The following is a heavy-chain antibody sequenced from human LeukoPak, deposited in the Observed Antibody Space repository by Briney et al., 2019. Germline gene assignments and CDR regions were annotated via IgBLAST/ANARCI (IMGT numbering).Heavy chain of an antibody. CDR3: TRGDSSSKIDY. D-gene: IGHD6-6*01. CDR2: IKEDGSEK. Sequence: GGSLRLSCAASGFTFRGYWMSWVRQAPGKGLEWVANIKEDGSEKYYVDSVKGRFTISRDNAKNSLNLPMDSLRVEDTAVYYCTRGDSSSKIDYWGQGTLVTVSS. CDR1: GFTFRGYW. J-gene: IGHJ4*02. V-gene: IGHV3-7*01.